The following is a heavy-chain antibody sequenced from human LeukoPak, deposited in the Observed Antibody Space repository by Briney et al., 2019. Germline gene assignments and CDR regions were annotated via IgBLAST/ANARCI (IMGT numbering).Heavy chain of an antibody. V-gene: IGHV3-30*03. Sequence: PGRSLRLSCAASGFTFNDYAMHWVRQAPGKGLEWVSDISYDGSNKYYADSVKGRFTISRDNSKNTLYLQMNSLRGEDTAVYYCARGGLTIAEATTSWFLDYWGQGTLVTVSS. J-gene: IGHJ4*02. CDR2: ISYDGSNK. CDR3: ARGGLTIAEATTSWFLDY. CDR1: GFTFNDYA. D-gene: IGHD1-26*01.